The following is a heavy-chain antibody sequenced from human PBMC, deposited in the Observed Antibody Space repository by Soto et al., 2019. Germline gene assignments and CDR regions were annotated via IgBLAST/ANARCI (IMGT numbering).Heavy chain of an antibody. Sequence: GGSLRLSCAASGFTFSSYWMSWVRQAPGKGLEWVANIKQDGSEKYYVDSVKGRFTISRDNAKNSLYLQMNSLRAEDTAVYYCARDPDHRGFGESLFNYYYYMDVWGKGTTVTVSS. J-gene: IGHJ6*03. V-gene: IGHV3-7*01. CDR1: GFTFSSYW. CDR3: ARDPDHRGFGESLFNYYYYMDV. CDR2: IKQDGSEK. D-gene: IGHD3-10*01.